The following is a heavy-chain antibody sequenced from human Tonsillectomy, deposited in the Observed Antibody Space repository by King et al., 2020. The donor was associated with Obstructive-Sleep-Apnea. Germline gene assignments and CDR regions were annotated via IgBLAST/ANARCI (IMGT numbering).Heavy chain of an antibody. CDR3: ARGVKAPAVNHFDY. V-gene: IGHV4-34*01. D-gene: IGHD2-2*01. CDR1: GGSFSGYF. CDR2: INHSGST. Sequence: VQLQQWGAGLLKPSETLSLTCAVYGGSFSGYFWSWIRQPPGKGRVGMGEINHSGSTNYNPSLKSRVTMSVDTSKNQFSLNLSSVNAADTAVYYCARGVKAPAVNHFDYWGQGTLVTVSS. J-gene: IGHJ4*02.